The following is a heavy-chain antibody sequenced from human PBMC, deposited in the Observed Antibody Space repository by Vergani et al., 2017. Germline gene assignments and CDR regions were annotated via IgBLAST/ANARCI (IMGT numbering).Heavy chain of an antibody. CDR3: GRVADFYGLGSRLLDL. J-gene: IGHJ5*02. CDR2: MYHSGST. Sequence: QLHLQESGPGLVKPSETLSLTCSVSGGSMSGYYWSCIRQPPGKELVWIGYMYHSGSTNYNPSLETRVTISGDTSKNQFSLKRNSVTAADTAVYYCGRVADFYGLGSRLLDLWGQGILVTVSS. D-gene: IGHD3-10*01. CDR1: GGSMSGYY. V-gene: IGHV4-59*01.